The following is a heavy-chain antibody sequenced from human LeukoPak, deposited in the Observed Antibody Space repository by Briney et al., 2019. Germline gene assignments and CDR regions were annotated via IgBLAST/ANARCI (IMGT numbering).Heavy chain of an antibody. V-gene: IGHV3-30-3*01. CDR1: GFTFSSYA. CDR2: ISYDGSNK. D-gene: IGHD3-22*01. Sequence: PGRSLRLSCAASGFTFSSYAMHWVRQAPGKGLEWVAVISYDGSNKYYADSVKGRFTISRDNSKNTLYLQMNSLRAEDTAVYYCARDQRTYYNNRSGFPFNHWGQGTLVTVSS. CDR3: ARDQRTYYNNRSGFPFNH. J-gene: IGHJ4*02.